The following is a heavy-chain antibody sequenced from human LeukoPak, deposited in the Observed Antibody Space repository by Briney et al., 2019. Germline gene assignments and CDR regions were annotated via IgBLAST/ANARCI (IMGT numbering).Heavy chain of an antibody. CDR3: ARGGYDYVWGSYRYVMTLLDY. Sequence: GESLKISCKGSGYSFTSYWIGWVRQMPGRGLEWMGIIYPGDSDTRYSPSFQGQVTISADKSISTAYLQWSSLKASDTAMYYCARGGYDYVWGSYRYVMTLLDYWGQGTLVTVSS. J-gene: IGHJ4*02. D-gene: IGHD3-16*02. CDR2: IYPGDSDT. V-gene: IGHV5-51*01. CDR1: GYSFTSYW.